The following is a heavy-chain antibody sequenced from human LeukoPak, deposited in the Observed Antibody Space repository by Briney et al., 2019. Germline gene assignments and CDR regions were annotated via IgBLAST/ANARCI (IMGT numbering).Heavy chain of an antibody. D-gene: IGHD3-22*01. CDR1: GGSFSHYS. J-gene: IGHJ4*02. Sequence: SETLSLTCAVYGGSFSHYSWSWVRQPPGKGLEWTGESSHSGSPNYSPSLKSRVTMSLDTSRNQFSLRLNSVTAADTAVYYCAGAPNYYVSSGSDHWGQGILVTVSS. V-gene: IGHV4-34*01. CDR2: SSHSGSP. CDR3: AGAPNYYVSSGSDH.